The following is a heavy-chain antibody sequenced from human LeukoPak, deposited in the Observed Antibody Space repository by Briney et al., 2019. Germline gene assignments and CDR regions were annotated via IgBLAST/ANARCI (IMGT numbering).Heavy chain of an antibody. CDR3: ARLAYYYDSSGYYHAYFDY. J-gene: IGHJ4*02. CDR2: IYPGDSDT. D-gene: IGHD3-22*01. V-gene: IGHV5-51*01. Sequence: GESLKISCQGSGYSFTSYWIGWVRQMPGKGLEWMGIIYPGDSDTRYSPSFQGQVTISADKSISTAYLQWSSLKASDTAMYYCARLAYYYDSSGYYHAYFDYWGQGTLVTVSS. CDR1: GYSFTSYW.